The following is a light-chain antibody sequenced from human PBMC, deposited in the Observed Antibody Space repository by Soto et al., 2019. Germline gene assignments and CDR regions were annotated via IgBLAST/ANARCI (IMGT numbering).Light chain of an antibody. V-gene: IGLV3-21*01. CDR2: YDN. CDR3: QVWESSSDHYV. Sequence: SYELTQPPSESVAPGETASITCGGDKIGRKSVHWYQQRPGQAPVLVMYYDNDRPSEIPERFSGSNSGNTATLSISRVEAGDEADHDCQVWESSSDHYVFGTGTTLTVL. CDR1: KIGRKS. J-gene: IGLJ1*01.